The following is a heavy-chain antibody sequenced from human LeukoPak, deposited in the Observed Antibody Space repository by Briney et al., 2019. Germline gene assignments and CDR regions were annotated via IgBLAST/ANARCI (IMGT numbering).Heavy chain of an antibody. CDR3: ARTSTVVTPLVDFGLDV. CDR1: GGSFTDYY. D-gene: IGHD4-23*01. V-gene: IGHV4-34*01. Sequence: SETLSLTCAVYGGSFTDYYWSWIRQPPGKGLEWIGEINHSGSTNYNPSLKSRVTISVDTSKNKFSLSLSSVTAADTAVYYCARTSTVVTPLVDFGLDVWGQGTTVTVSS. CDR2: INHSGST. J-gene: IGHJ6*02.